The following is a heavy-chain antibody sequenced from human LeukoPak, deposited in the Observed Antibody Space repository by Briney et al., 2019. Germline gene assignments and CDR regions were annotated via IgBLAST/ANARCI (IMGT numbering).Heavy chain of an antibody. J-gene: IGHJ3*02. Sequence: PGGSLRLSCAGTGFTFGSYGMHWVRQAPGKGLEWVAAISSDGSNKYYADSVKGRFTISRDNSKNTLYLQMNSLRAEDTAVYYCAKWVIILDDAFDIWGQGTMVTVSS. CDR3: AKWVIILDDAFDI. V-gene: IGHV3-30*18. CDR2: ISSDGSNK. CDR1: GFTFGSYG. D-gene: IGHD3-3*01.